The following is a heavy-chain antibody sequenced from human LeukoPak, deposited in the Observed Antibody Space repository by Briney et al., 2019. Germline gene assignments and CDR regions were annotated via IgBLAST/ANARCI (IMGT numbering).Heavy chain of an antibody. CDR2: IYYSGST. Sequence: PSETLSLTCTASGGSISSYYWSWIRQPPGKGLEWIGYIYYSGSTNYNPSLKSRVTISVDTSKNQFSLKLSSVTAADTAVYYCARQWLAYYYGMDVWGQGTTVTVSS. J-gene: IGHJ6*02. CDR1: GGSISSYY. V-gene: IGHV4-59*08. D-gene: IGHD6-19*01. CDR3: ARQWLAYYYGMDV.